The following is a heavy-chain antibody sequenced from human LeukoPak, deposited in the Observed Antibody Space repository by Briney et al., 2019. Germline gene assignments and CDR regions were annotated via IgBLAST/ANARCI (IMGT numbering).Heavy chain of an antibody. V-gene: IGHV1-69*04. CDR3: ARDFSWTGDYYYYGMDV. CDR2: IIPILGIA. CDR1: GGTFSSYA. Sequence: GASVKVSCKASGGTFSSYAISWVRQAPGQGLEWVGRIIPILGIANYAQKFQGRVTITADKSTSTAYMELSSLRSEDTAVYYCARDFSWTGDYYYYGMDVWGQGTTVTVSS. D-gene: IGHD3/OR15-3a*01. J-gene: IGHJ6*02.